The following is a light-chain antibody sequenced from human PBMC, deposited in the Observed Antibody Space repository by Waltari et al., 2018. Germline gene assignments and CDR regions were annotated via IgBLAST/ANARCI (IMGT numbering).Light chain of an antibody. CDR1: QSVNNY. CDR2: DTS. CDR3: QQRTNWPLT. J-gene: IGKJ4*01. Sequence: DIVFTQSPATLSLSPGERATLSCRASQSVNNYLACYQQKPGQAPRLLIYDTSNRATVIPARFSGSGSGTDFTLTISRLEPEDFAGYYCQQRTNWPLTCGGGTKVEIK. V-gene: IGKV3-11*01.